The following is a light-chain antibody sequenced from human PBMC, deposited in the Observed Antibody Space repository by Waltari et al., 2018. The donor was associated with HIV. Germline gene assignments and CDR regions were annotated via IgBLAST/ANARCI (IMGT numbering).Light chain of an antibody. CDR2: KDD. CDR1: SPHLGTTY. J-gene: IGLJ3*02. V-gene: IGLV1-47*01. CDR3: AAWDGSLRAWV. Sequence: QSVLTQPPSASGTPGQRVTISCSGSSPHLGTTYVYCYQQLPGMAPTLLIYKDDQRPSGVPDRFSGSQSGTSASLTIIGLRSEDEGDYYCAAWDGSLRAWVFGAGTKLTVL.